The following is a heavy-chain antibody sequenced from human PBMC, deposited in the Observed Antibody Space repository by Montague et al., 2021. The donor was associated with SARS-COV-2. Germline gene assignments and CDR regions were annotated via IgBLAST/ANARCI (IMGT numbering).Heavy chain of an antibody. V-gene: IGHV4-34*01. CDR3: ARGRTVTTVYYYYYYGMDV. CDR2: INHSGST. J-gene: IGHJ6*02. CDR1: GGSFSGYY. Sequence: SDTLSLTCAVSGGSFSGYYWSWIRQPPGTGLEWIGEINHSGSTNYNPSLKSRVTISVDTSKNQFSLKLSSVTAADTAVYYCARGRTVTTVYYYYYYGMDVWGQGTTVTVSS. D-gene: IGHD4-17*01.